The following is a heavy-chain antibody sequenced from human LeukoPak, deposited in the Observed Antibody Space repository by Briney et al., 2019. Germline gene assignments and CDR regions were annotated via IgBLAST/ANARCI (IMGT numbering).Heavy chain of an antibody. CDR3: AKRKGPYASGSYYDS. CDR2: INWKGDST. J-gene: IGHJ4*02. CDR1: GFTFDDYV. D-gene: IGHD3-10*01. Sequence: GGSLGLSCAASGFTFDDYVMTWVRQAPGKGLEWVSGINWKGDSTGYADSVRGRFTISRDTAKNSLYLQMNSLRAEDTALYYCAKRKGPYASGSYYDSWGQGTLVTVSS. V-gene: IGHV3-20*04.